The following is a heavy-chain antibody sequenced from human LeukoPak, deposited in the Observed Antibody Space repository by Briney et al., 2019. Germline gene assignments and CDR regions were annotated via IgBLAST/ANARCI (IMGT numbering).Heavy chain of an antibody. J-gene: IGHJ4*02. Sequence: VKRGRSLRLSCAASGFTFSDYYMSWIRQAPGKGLEWVSFIASSSSYTNYADSVKGRFTISRDNAKNSLYLQMNSLRAEDTAVYYCARGDMVRKAPDYWGQGTLGTIAS. V-gene: IGHV3-11*03. CDR3: ARGDMVRKAPDY. D-gene: IGHD3-10*01. CDR1: GFTFSDYY. CDR2: IASSSSYT.